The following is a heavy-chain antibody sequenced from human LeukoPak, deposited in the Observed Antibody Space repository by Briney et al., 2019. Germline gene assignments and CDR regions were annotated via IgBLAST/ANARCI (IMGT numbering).Heavy chain of an antibody. J-gene: IGHJ4*02. CDR1: GFTFSSYG. V-gene: IGHV3-30*18. CDR3: AKEGGVLWFGSHFDY. Sequence: GGSLRLSWAASGFTFSSYGMHWFRQAPGKGLEWVAVISYDGSNKYYADSVKGRFTISRDNSKNTLYLQMNSLRAEDTAVYYCAKEGGVLWFGSHFDYWGQGTLVTVSS. D-gene: IGHD3-10*01. CDR2: ISYDGSNK.